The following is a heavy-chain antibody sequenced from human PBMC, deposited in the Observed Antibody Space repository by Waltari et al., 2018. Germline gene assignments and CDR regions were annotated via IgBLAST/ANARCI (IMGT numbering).Heavy chain of an antibody. CDR3: ARRASSSSEGEFYYYYGMDV. V-gene: IGHV5-10-1*03. CDR1: GSSFANYL. Sequence: DVPLVQSGPEVKKPGESLRISCKASGSSFANYLITWVRQLPGKGLEWKGRIDPRDAYSKYSPSFQGHVTFSLDKSTYTAYLQWTSLKASDSAIYYCARRASSSSEGEFYYYYGMDVWGQGTTVTVS. D-gene: IGHD6-13*01. CDR2: IDPRDAYS. J-gene: IGHJ6*02.